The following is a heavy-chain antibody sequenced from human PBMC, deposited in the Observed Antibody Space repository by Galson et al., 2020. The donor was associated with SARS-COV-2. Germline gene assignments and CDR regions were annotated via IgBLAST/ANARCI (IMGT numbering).Heavy chain of an antibody. CDR1: GFTFSSYA. Sequence: GGSLRHSCAASGFTFSSYAMHWVRQAPGKGLEWVAVISYDGSNKYYADSVKGRFTIPRDNSKNMLYLQMNSLRAEDTAVYYCARWGGEVLLWFVAEADYYGRDGWGQGTTVTVSS. CDR2: ISYDGSNK. V-gene: IGHV3-30*04. J-gene: IGHJ6*02. D-gene: IGHD3-10*01. CDR3: ARWGGEVLLWFVAEADYYGRDG.